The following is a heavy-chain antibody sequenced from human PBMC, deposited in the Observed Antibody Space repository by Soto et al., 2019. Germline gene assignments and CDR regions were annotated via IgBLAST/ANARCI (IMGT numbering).Heavy chain of an antibody. CDR2: IYYSGST. D-gene: IGHD5-18*01. J-gene: IGHJ4*02. V-gene: IGHV4-59*01. CDR1: GGSISSYY. CDR3: ARVAYSYGDFDY. Sequence: SETLSLTCTVSGGSISSYYWSWIRQPPGKGLEWIGYIYYSGSTNYNPSLKSRVTISVDTSKNQFSLKLSSVTAADTAVYYCARVAYSYGDFDYWGQGTLVTVSS.